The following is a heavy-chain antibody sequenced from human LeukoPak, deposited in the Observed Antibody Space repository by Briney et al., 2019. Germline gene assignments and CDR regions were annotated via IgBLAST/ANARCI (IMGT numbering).Heavy chain of an antibody. CDR3: ARIISSGYGDFDY. J-gene: IGHJ4*02. D-gene: IGHD3-22*01. Sequence: ASVKVSCKASGYTFPGYYMHWVRQAPGQGLEWMGWINPNSGGTNYAQKFQGRVTMTRDTSISTAYMELSRLRSDDTAVYYCARIISSGYGDFDYWGQGTLVTVSS. CDR1: GYTFPGYY. V-gene: IGHV1-2*02. CDR2: INPNSGGT.